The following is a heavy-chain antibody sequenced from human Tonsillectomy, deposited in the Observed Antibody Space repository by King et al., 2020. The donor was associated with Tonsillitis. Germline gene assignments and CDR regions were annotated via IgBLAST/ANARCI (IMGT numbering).Heavy chain of an antibody. D-gene: IGHD6-19*01. CDR3: ARGLRSGLYYFDY. Sequence: QLQESGPGLVKPSETLSLTCTVSGGSISSSRDYWGWIRQPPGKGLEWIGSIYYSGGNYYNPPLKSRVTISVDTSKNQFSLKLSSVTAADTAVYYCARGLRSGLYYFDYWGQGTLVTVSS. CDR2: IYYSGGN. V-gene: IGHV4-39*07. J-gene: IGHJ4*02. CDR1: GGSISSSRDY.